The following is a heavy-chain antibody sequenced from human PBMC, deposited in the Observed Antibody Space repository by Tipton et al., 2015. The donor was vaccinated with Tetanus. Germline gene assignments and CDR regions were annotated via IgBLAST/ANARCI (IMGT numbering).Heavy chain of an antibody. CDR2: ISHSGST. J-gene: IGHJ4*02. Sequence: LRLSCNVSGGSITKDYWSWIRQSPGKTLEWIGYISHSGSTNYNPSLKSRVTKSVDTSKNQFSLKLSSVTAADTAVYYCARGTGDYWGQGTLVTVSS. D-gene: IGHD1-14*01. CDR1: GGSITKDY. CDR3: ARGTGDY. V-gene: IGHV4-59*01.